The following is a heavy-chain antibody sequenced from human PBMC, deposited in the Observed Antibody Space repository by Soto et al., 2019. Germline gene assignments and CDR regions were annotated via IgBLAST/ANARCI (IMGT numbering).Heavy chain of an antibody. CDR2: IRGFSPYT. Sequence: GSLRLSCISSGFTFRTYTMNWVRQAPGKGLEWVSGIRGFSPYTFYAESVKGRFTISRDDAKNSLYLQMNSLRAEDTAVYYCARDRGYDAHNYYYNAMDVWGQGTTVTVSS. V-gene: IGHV3-21*01. CDR3: ARDRGYDAHNYYYNAMDV. D-gene: IGHD2-15*01. J-gene: IGHJ6*02. CDR1: GFTFRTYT.